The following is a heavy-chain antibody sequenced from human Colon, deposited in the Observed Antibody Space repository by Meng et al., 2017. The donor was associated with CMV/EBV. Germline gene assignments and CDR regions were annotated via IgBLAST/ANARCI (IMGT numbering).Heavy chain of an antibody. D-gene: IGHD4-11*01. CDR2: IYYSGST. CDR3: ARADSLTTADYYYYGMDV. Sequence: GSLRLSCTVSGGSISSYYWSWIRQPPGKGLEWIGYIYYSGSTNYNPSLKSRVTISVDTSKNQFSLKLSSVTAADTAVYYCARADSLTTADYYYYGMDVWGQGTTVTVSS. CDR1: GGSISSYY. V-gene: IGHV4-59*01. J-gene: IGHJ6*02.